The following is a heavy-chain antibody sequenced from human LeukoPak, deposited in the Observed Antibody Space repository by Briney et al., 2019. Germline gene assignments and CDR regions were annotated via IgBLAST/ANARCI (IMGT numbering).Heavy chain of an antibody. D-gene: IGHD2-21*02. V-gene: IGHV3-11*04. CDR2: ISSSSSTI. J-gene: IGHJ4*02. CDR1: GGSFSDYY. Sequence: LSLTCAVYGGSFSDYYWSWIRQSPGKGLEWVSYISSSSSTIYYADSVKGRFTISRDSAKNSLYLQMNSLRAEDTAVYYCARFRTWGDKAFDYWGQGTLVTVSS. CDR3: ARFRTWGDKAFDY.